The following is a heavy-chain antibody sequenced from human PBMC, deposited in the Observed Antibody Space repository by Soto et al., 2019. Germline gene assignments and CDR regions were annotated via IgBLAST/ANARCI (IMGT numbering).Heavy chain of an antibody. D-gene: IGHD3-3*01. CDR2: IYHSGST. Sequence: PSETLSLTCAVSGGSISSGGYSWSWIRQPPGKGLEWIGYIYHSGSTYYNPSLKSRVTISVDRSKNQFSLKLSSVTAADTAVYYCARGARNDFWSGLYNWFDPWGQGTLVTVSS. CDR3: ARGARNDFWSGLYNWFDP. J-gene: IGHJ5*02. V-gene: IGHV4-30-2*01. CDR1: GGSISSGGYS.